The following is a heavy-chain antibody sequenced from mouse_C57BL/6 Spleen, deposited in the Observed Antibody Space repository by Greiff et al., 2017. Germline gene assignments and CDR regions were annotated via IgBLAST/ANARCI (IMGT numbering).Heavy chain of an antibody. CDR2: INPGSGGT. CDR3: AVVTTEGYAMDY. J-gene: IGHJ4*01. Sequence: QVQLQQSGAELVRPGTSVKVSCKASGYAFTNYLIEWVKQRPGQGLEWIGVINPGSGGTNYNEKFKGKATLTADKSSSTAYMQLNSLTSEDSAVYFCAVVTTEGYAMDYWGQGTSVTVSS. CDR1: GYAFTNYL. V-gene: IGHV1-54*01. D-gene: IGHD2-2*01.